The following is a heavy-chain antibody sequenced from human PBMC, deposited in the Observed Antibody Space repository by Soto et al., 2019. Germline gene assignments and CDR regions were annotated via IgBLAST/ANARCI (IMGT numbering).Heavy chain of an antibody. CDR3: AGYSCGGWFGNLSSYYYYYYGMDV. Sequence: ASVKVSCKASGYTFTSYAMHWVRQAPGQRLEWMGWINAGNGNTKYSQKFQGRVTITRDTSASTAYMELSSLRSEDTAVYYCAGYSCGGWFGNLSSYYYYYYGMDVWGQGTTVTVSS. CDR1: GYTFTSYA. J-gene: IGHJ6*02. V-gene: IGHV1-3*01. D-gene: IGHD3-10*01. CDR2: INAGNGNT.